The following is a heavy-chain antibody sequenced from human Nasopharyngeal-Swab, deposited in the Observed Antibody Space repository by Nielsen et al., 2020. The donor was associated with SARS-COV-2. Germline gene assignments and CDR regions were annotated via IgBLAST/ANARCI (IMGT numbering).Heavy chain of an antibody. J-gene: IGHJ3*02. D-gene: IGHD3-9*01. V-gene: IGHV3-33*01. Sequence: GGSLRLSCAASGFTFSSYGMHWVRQAPGKGLEWVAVIWYDGSNKYYADSVKGRFTISRDNSKNTLYLQMNSLRAEDTAVYYCAGPHSPGGYFDWFAAFDIWGQGTMVTVSS. CDR2: IWYDGSNK. CDR3: AGPHSPGGYFDWFAAFDI. CDR1: GFTFSSYG.